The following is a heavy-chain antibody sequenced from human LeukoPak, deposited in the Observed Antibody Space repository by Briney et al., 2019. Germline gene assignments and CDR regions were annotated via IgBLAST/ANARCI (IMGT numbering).Heavy chain of an antibody. J-gene: IGHJ4*02. Sequence: SGPTLVNPTQTLTLTCTSSGFSLSTSGAGVGWIGQPPGKAVEWLGVIYLDDYMRYSPSLKSRLTITKDTSKNQVVLTMTNMDPVNTGTYYCAHTIQTGYDLWSRYYKPFDYWGQGTLVTVSS. CDR1: GFSLSTSGAG. D-gene: IGHD3-3*01. CDR3: AHTIQTGYDLWSRYYKPFDY. CDR2: IYLDDYM. V-gene: IGHV2-5*02.